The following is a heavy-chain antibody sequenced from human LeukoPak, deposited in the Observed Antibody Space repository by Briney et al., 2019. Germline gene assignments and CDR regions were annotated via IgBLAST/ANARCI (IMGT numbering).Heavy chain of an antibody. CDR2: ISGSGGST. CDR3: AKPARTDYADY. D-gene: IGHD1-14*01. J-gene: IGHJ4*02. Sequence: GGSLRLSCAASGFTFSRYEMNWVRQAPGRGREWGSAISGSGGSTYYADSVKGGFTISRDNSKNTLYLHMTSLSAEDTAVYYCAKPARTDYADYWGQGTLVTVSS. V-gene: IGHV3-23*01. CDR1: GFTFSRYE.